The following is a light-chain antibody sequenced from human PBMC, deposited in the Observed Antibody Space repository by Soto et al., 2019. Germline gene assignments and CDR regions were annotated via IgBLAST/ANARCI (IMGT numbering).Light chain of an antibody. V-gene: IGKV3D-15*01. Sequence: EIVLTQSPGTLSLSPGERATLSCRASQSVSSSLAWYQQKPGQAPRLLIYGASSRATGIPDRFSGSGSGTEFTLTISSLQSEDFAVYYCQQYNNWPWTFGQGTKVDIK. J-gene: IGKJ1*01. CDR3: QQYNNWPWT. CDR1: QSVSSS. CDR2: GAS.